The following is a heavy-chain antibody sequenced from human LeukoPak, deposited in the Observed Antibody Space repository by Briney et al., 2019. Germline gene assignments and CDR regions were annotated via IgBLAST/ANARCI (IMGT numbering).Heavy chain of an antibody. J-gene: IGHJ4*02. D-gene: IGHD3-10*01. CDR2: INHSGST. CDR1: GGSFSGYY. CDR3: ARGRRELKYGPDY. V-gene: IGHV4-34*01. Sequence: SETLSLTCAVYGGSFSGYYWSWIRQPPGKGLEWIGEINHSGSTDYNPSLKSRVTISVDTSKNQFSLKLSSVTAADTAVYYCARGRRELKYGPDYWGQGTLVTVSS.